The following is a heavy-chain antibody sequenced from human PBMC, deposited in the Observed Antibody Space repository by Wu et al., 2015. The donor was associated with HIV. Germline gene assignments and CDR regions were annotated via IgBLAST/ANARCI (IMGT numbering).Heavy chain of an antibody. CDR1: GYTLSKLS. Sequence: QVHLVQSGAEVKKPGASVMVSCKVSGYTLSKLSMHWVRQTPGKGLEWMGGFDPKDGEIVYAQNFQGRLTMTEDTSTDTAYVELRSLRFEDTAVYYCTTLRGGYYAGSDIPAAFDIWGQGTMVTVSP. CDR3: TTLRGGYYAGSDIPAAFDI. J-gene: IGHJ3*02. D-gene: IGHD3-10*01. V-gene: IGHV1-24*01. CDR2: FDPKDGEI.